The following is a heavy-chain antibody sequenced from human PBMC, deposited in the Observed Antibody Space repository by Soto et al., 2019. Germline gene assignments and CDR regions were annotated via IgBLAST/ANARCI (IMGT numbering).Heavy chain of an antibody. J-gene: IGHJ5*02. CDR1: GGSISSYY. Sequence: SETLSLTCTVSGGSISSYYWSWIRQPPGKGLEWIGYIYYSGSTNYNPSLKSRVTISVDTSKNQFSLKLSSVTAADTAVYYCARNYDFWTGTPAWFEPWGRGTLVTVSS. CDR2: IYYSGST. CDR3: ARNYDFWTGTPAWFEP. V-gene: IGHV4-59*01. D-gene: IGHD3-3*01.